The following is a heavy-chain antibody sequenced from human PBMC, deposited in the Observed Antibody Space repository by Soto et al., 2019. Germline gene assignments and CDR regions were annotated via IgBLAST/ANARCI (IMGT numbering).Heavy chain of an antibody. CDR2: ISYDGSNK. D-gene: IGHD6-19*01. CDR1: GFTFSSYG. V-gene: IGHV3-30*18. CDR3: ANDKGIAVAGPSDY. J-gene: IGHJ4*02. Sequence: QVQLVESGGGVVQPGRSLRLSCAASGFTFSSYGMHWVRQAPGKGLEWVAVISYDGSNKYYADSVKGRFTISRDNSKNTLYLQMNSLRDEDTAVYYCANDKGIAVAGPSDYWGQGTLVTVSS.